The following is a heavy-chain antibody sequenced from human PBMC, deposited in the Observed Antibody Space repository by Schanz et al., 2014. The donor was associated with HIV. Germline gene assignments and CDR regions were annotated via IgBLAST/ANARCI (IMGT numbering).Heavy chain of an antibody. J-gene: IGHJ6*02. Sequence: EVQLLESGGGLVQPGGSLRLSCAASRFTFSSYAMSWVRQAPGKGLEWVSSISSSSSYIYYADSMKGRFTISRDNAKNSLYLQMNSLRAEDTAVYYCVRVRSPRVKIVVVMDYYYYAMDVWGQGTTVTVSS. V-gene: IGHV3-21*01. CDR1: RFTFSSYA. CDR2: ISSSSSYI. CDR3: VRVRSPRVKIVVVMDYYYYAMDV. D-gene: IGHD3-22*01.